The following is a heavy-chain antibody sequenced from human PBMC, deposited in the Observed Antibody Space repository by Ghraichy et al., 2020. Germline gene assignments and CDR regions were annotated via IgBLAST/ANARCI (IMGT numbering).Heavy chain of an antibody. D-gene: IGHD3-10*01. J-gene: IGHJ3*01. CDR1: GGSFSINTAF. Sequence: SETLSLTCTVSGGSFSINTAFWGWIRQPPGKGLEWIGTVYNGAATFYNPSFKSRVSISVETSKNQFSLNLKSVTAADTAVYYCARPPVHYASGRAAFDVWGQGTMVTVSS. V-gene: IGHV4-39*01. CDR3: ARPPVHYASGRAAFDV. CDR2: VYNGAAT.